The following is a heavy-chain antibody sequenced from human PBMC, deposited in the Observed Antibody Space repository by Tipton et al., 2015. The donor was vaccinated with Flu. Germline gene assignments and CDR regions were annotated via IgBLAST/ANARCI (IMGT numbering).Heavy chain of an antibody. J-gene: IGHJ3*02. Sequence: GSLRLSCAASGFTVSSKYMGWVRQAPGKGLQWVSVIYRGGTTHVADSVKGRCTISRDNSKNTLYLQWNSLTTEDTAVYYCATLGNSGTDGFDIWGQGTMVTISS. CDR3: ATLGNSGTDGFDI. D-gene: IGHD5-12*01. CDR1: GFTVSSKY. V-gene: IGHV3-66*02. CDR2: IYRGGTT.